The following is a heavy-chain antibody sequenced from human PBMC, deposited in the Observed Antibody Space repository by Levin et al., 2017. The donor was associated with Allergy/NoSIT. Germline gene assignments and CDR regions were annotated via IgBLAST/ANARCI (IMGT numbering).Heavy chain of an antibody. J-gene: IGHJ4*02. D-gene: IGHD3-22*01. CDR1: GFTFSSYW. CDR2: IKQDGSEK. Sequence: SCAASGFTFSSYWMSWVRQAPGKGLEWVANIKQDGSEKYYVDSVKGRFTISRDNAKNSLYLQMNSLRAEDTAVYYCAAYYYDSSGYYHLGYWGQGTLVTVSS. V-gene: IGHV3-7*01. CDR3: AAYYYDSSGYYHLGY.